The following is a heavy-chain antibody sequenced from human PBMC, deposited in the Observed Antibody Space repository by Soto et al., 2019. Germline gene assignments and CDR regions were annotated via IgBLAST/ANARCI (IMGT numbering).Heavy chain of an antibody. V-gene: IGHV3-21*06. Sequence: EVQLVESGGGLVKPGGSLRLSCAAPGFTFTRYSMNWVRQAPGKGLEWVSSISSTTNYIYYGGSMKGRFTISRDNAKNSLYLEMNSLRAEDTAVYYCARESEDLTSNFDYWGQGTLVTVSS. J-gene: IGHJ4*02. CDR2: ISSTTNYI. CDR1: GFTFTRYS. CDR3: ARESEDLTSNFDY.